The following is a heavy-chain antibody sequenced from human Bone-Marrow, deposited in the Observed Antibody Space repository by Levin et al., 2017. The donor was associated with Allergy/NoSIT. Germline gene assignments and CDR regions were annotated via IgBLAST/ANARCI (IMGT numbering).Heavy chain of an antibody. Sequence: SETLSLTCTVSGGSISSYNWSWIRQPPGKGLEWIGYIYYSGSTNYNPSLKSRVTISVDTSKNQFSLKLSSVTAADTAVYYCARRGIVGATQFAFDYWGQGTLVTVSS. CDR3: ARRGIVGATQFAFDY. D-gene: IGHD1-26*01. J-gene: IGHJ4*02. V-gene: IGHV4-59*08. CDR1: GGSISSYN. CDR2: IYYSGST.